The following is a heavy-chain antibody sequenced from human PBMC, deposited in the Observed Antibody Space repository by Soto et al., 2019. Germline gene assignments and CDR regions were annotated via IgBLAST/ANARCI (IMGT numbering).Heavy chain of an antibody. CDR2: IIPIFGTA. CDR3: ARAATAGYYGMDV. J-gene: IGHJ6*04. V-gene: IGHV1-69*13. Sequence: SVKVSCKASGGTFSSYAISWVRQAPGQGLEWMGGIIPIFGTANYAQKFQGRGTITADESTSTAYMELSSLRSEDTAVYYCARAATAGYYGMDVCDKGTTVTVSS. D-gene: IGHD5-18*01. CDR1: GGTFSSYA.